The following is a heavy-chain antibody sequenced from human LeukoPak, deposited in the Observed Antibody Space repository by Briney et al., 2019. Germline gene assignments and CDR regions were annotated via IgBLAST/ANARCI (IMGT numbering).Heavy chain of an antibody. CDR3: AKDGAVLRYSDWFLDY. V-gene: IGHV3-23*01. CDR1: GFTFSSYA. CDR2: ISGSGGST. D-gene: IGHD3-9*01. J-gene: IGHJ4*02. Sequence: PGGSLRLSCAASGFTFSSYAMSWVRQAPGKGLEWVSAISGSGGSTYYADSVKGRFTIFRDNSKNTLYLQMNSLRAEDTAVYYCAKDGAVLRYSDWFLDYWGQGTLVTVSS.